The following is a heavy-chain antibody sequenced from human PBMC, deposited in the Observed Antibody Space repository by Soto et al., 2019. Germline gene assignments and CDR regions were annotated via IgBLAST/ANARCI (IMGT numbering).Heavy chain of an antibody. V-gene: IGHV4-30-2*01. CDR3: ARERATNYDFWFDY. J-gene: IGHJ4*02. Sequence: PSETLSLTCAVSGGSISSGGYSWSWIRQPPGKGLEWIGYIYHSGSTYYNPSLKSRVTISVDRSKNQFSLKLSSVTAADTAVYYCARERATNYDFWFDYWGQGTLVTVSS. CDR2: IYHSGST. D-gene: IGHD3-3*01. CDR1: GGSISSGGYS.